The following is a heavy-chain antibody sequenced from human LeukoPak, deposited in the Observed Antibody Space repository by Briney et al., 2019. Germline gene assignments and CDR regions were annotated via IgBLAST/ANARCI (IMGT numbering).Heavy chain of an antibody. CDR3: ARASVLGPNTDY. V-gene: IGHV3-7*01. CDR2: IEQDGSEK. CDR1: GGSISSGG. Sequence: LSLTCAVSGGSISSGGSSWSWIRQPPGKGLEWVASIEQDGSEKNYVDSVEGRFTISRDNAKNSLYLQMNNLRADDTAVYYCARASVLGPNTDYWGQGTLVTVS. D-gene: IGHD2-2*01. J-gene: IGHJ4*02.